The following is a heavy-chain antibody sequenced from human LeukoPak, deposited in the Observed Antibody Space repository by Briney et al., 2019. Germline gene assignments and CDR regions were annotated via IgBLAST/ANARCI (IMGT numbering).Heavy chain of an antibody. J-gene: IGHJ4*02. D-gene: IGHD4-17*01. Sequence: GESLKISCKGSGYRFTSYWIGWVRQMPGKGLEWMGIIYPGDSDTRYSPSFQGQVTISADKSISTAYLQWSSLKASDTAMYYCARFLRGYGDYDYFDYWGQGTLVTASS. CDR1: GYRFTSYW. CDR3: ARFLRGYGDYDYFDY. V-gene: IGHV5-51*01. CDR2: IYPGDSDT.